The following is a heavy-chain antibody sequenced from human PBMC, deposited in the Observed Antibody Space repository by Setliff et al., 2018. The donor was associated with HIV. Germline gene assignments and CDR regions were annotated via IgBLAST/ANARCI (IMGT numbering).Heavy chain of an antibody. CDR2: INHSGST. CDR1: GGSISSHY. J-gene: IGHJ6*03. CDR3: ARHRDPPGSRWIFYYYYMDL. Sequence: SETLSLTCTVSGGSISSHYWSWIRQPPGKGLEWIGEINHSGSTNYNPSLSGRLTISVDTSKNQVSLRLSSVTAADTGVYYCARHRDPPGSRWIFYYYYMDLWGGGTTVTVSS. D-gene: IGHD6-13*01. V-gene: IGHV4-34*01.